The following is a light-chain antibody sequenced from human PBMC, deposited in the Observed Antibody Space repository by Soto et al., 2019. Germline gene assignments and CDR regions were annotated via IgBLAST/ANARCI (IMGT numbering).Light chain of an antibody. J-gene: IGKJ4*01. CDR2: DAS. CDR3: QQYNSYSLT. CDR1: QSISSW. V-gene: IGKV1-5*01. Sequence: DIQMNQSPSTLSGSVGDRVTMPCRGSQSISSWLGWYQQKPGKAHKLLIYDASSLESGVPSRFTGSGSGTKFTLTISSLQPDEFATYYCQQYNSYSLTFGGGTK.